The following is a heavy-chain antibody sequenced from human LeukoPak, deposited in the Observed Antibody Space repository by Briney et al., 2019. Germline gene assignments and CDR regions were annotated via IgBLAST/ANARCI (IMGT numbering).Heavy chain of an antibody. D-gene: IGHD3-16*02. CDR3: ARTDYDYVWGSYHPLDQ. CDR2: IFSNDKK. V-gene: IGHV2-26*01. CDR1: GFSLNTARMG. J-gene: IGHJ4*02. Sequence: ESGPVLVKPTETLTLTCTVSGFSGFSLNTARMGVSWIRQPPGKALEWLAHIFSNDKKSYRTSLKSRLTISKDPSKSQVVLTVTSMDPVDTATYYCARTDYDYVWGSYHPLDQWGQGTLVTVSS.